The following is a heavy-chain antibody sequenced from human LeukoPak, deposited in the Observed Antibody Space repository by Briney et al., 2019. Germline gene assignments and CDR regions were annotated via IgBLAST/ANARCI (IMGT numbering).Heavy chain of an antibody. D-gene: IGHD2-2*01. J-gene: IGHJ6*02. V-gene: IGHV3-7*03. CDR3: ARGTSSFYYYYYAMDV. CDR2: IKQDGSEK. Sequence: GGSLRLSCAAPGFTFSRYWMSWVRQAPGKGLEWVANIKQDGSEKYYVDSVKGRFTISRDNAKNSLYLQMNSLRAEDTAVFYCARGTSSFYYYYYAMDVWGQGTTVTVSS. CDR1: GFTFSRYW.